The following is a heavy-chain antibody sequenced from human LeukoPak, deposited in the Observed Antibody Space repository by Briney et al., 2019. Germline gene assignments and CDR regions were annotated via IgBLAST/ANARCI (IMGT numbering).Heavy chain of an antibody. J-gene: IGHJ4*01. V-gene: IGHV3-7*01. Sequence: GGSLRLSCVISGFTVTDNYVHWVRQAPGKGLECVANIKEDGSEKYYVDSVKGRFTISRDNAKNSLYLQMNSLRAEDTAVYYCARQGDDYWGHGTLVTVSS. CDR3: ARQGDDY. CDR2: IKEDGSEK. D-gene: IGHD3-16*01. CDR1: GFTVTDNY.